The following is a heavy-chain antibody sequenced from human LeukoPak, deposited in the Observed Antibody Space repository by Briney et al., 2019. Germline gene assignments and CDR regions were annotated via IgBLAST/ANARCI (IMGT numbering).Heavy chain of an antibody. CDR1: GYTFTSYA. D-gene: IGHD3-10*01. J-gene: IGHJ4*02. CDR2: INAGNGNT. Sequence: ASVKVSFKASGYTFTSYAMHWVRQAPGQRLEWMGWINAGNGNTKYSQKFQGRVTITRDTSASTAYMELSSLRSEDTAVYYCARGVLLWFGDLFDYWGQGTLVTVSS. V-gene: IGHV1-3*01. CDR3: ARGVLLWFGDLFDY.